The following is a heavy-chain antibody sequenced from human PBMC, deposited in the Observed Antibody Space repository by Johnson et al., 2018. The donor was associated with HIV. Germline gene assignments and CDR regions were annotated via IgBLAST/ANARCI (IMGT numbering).Heavy chain of an antibody. CDR2: IKGDGSEK. D-gene: IGHD1-26*01. J-gene: IGHJ3*02. CDR3: ARGLRVGAIDAFDI. CDR1: GFIFSNYW. V-gene: IGHV3-7*05. Sequence: VLLLESGGGLVQRGGSLRLSCAGSGFIFSNYWMNWVRQAPGKGLEWVANIKGDGSEKYYVDSVKGRFTISRDNAKNSLSVQMNSLRAEDTAVYYCARGLRVGAIDAFDIWGQGTTVTVSS.